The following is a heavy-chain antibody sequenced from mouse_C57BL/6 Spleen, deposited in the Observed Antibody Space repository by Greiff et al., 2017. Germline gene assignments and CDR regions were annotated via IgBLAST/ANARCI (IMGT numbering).Heavy chain of an antibody. CDR2: ISSGSSTN. J-gene: IGHJ3*01. Sequence: EVKLVESGGGLVKPGGSLKLSCAASGFTFSDYGMHWVRQTPEKGLEWVAYISSGSSTNYYADTVKGRFTISRDKAKNTLFLQMTRLRSEDTAMYYCARDDYDVGFAYWGQGTLVTVSA. D-gene: IGHD2-4*01. CDR1: GFTFSDYG. CDR3: ARDDYDVGFAY. V-gene: IGHV5-17*01.